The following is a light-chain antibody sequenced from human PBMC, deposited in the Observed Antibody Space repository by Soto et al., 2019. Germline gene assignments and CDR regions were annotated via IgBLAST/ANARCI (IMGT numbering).Light chain of an antibody. Sequence: ENVLTQSPATLSLSPGERATLSCRASQSVSSNLAWYQQKPGQAPRLLIYDASNRATGIPARFSGSGSGTDFTLTISSLQPEDFAVYYCHQRSNWPPTFGGGTKVHIK. CDR1: QSVSSN. CDR3: HQRSNWPPT. V-gene: IGKV3-11*01. J-gene: IGKJ4*02. CDR2: DAS.